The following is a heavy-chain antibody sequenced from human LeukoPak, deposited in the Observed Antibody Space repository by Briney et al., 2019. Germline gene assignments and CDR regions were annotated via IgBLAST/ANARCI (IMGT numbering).Heavy chain of an antibody. CDR3: ARDASGWYPDY. J-gene: IGHJ4*02. D-gene: IGHD6-19*01. CDR1: GFTFSDYT. CDR2: IKQDGSEK. Sequence: GGSLRLSCAASGFTFSDYTMQWVRQAPGKGLEWVANIKQDGSEKYYVDSVKGRFTISRDNAKNSLYLQMNSLRAEDTAVYYCARDASGWYPDYWGQGTLVTVSS. V-gene: IGHV3-7*01.